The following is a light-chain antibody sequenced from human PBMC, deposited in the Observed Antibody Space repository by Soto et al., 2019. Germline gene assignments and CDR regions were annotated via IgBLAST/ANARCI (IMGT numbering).Light chain of an antibody. V-gene: IGLV2-8*01. CDR3: SCHTGSNNNFV. CDR2: DVN. CDR1: SGDVGGYNY. Sequence: QSALTQPPSASGSPGQSVTISCTGTSGDVGGYNYVSWYQQHPGKAPKLMIYDVNKRPSGVPDRFSGSKSGNTASLTVSGLHAEDEADYYCSCHTGSNNNFVFGTGTKVTVL. J-gene: IGLJ1*01.